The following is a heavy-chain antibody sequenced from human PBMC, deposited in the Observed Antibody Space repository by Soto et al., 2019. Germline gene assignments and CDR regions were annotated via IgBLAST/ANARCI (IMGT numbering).Heavy chain of an antibody. CDR3: NTYEQYEPAAAAHYYYGMDV. V-gene: IGHV3-15*01. CDR2: IKSKTDGGTT. CDR1: GFTFSNAW. J-gene: IGHJ6*02. Sequence: PGGSLRLSCAASGFTFSNAWMSWVRQAPGKGLEWVGRIKSKTDGGTTDYAAPVKGRFTISRDDSKTTLYLQMNSLKTEDTAVYYCNTYEQYEPAAAAHYYYGMDVWGQGTTVTVSS. D-gene: IGHD6-13*01.